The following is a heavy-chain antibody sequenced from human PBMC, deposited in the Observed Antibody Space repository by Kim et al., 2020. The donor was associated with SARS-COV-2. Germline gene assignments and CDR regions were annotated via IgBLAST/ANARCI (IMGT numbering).Heavy chain of an antibody. CDR3: TIGCDLPLLSYYYDM. CDR1: GFTFGDYA. V-gene: IGHV3-49*04. D-gene: IGHD3-9*01. J-gene: IGHJ6*01. CDR2: IRSKADGGST. Sequence: GGSLRLSCTASGFTFGDYAMSWVRQAPGKGLEWVGFIRSKADGGSTEYSASVKFRFTISRDDSKRIAYLQMNSLKTADTAVYSCTIGCDLPLLSYYYDM.